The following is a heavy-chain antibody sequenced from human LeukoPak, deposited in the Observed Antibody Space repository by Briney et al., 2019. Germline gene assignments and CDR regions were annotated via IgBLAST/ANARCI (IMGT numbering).Heavy chain of an antibody. Sequence: GGSLRLSCAASGFTFSHYTMHWVRQAPGKGLEWVAIIRHDGLNDFYAESVKGRFTISRDNSKNTLFLQMNSLRADDTAVYYCARDAFGARGIGGGLDFWGQGTMVDVSS. D-gene: IGHD3-10*01. V-gene: IGHV3-30*02. CDR1: GFTFSHYT. CDR3: ARDAFGARGIGGGLDF. J-gene: IGHJ3*01. CDR2: IRHDGLND.